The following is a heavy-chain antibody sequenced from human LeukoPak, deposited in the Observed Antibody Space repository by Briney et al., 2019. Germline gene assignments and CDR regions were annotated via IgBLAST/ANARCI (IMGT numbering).Heavy chain of an antibody. CDR1: GFSFSSYA. CDR3: AKVQLGIGVDY. CDR2: ISPSGGST. D-gene: IGHD7-27*01. J-gene: IGHJ4*02. V-gene: IGHV3-23*01. Sequence: GGSLRLACAASGFSFSSYAMSWVRQAPGKGLEWVSTISPSGGSTYYADSVKGRFTISRDDSKNTLYLQMNSLRAEDTAVYYCAKVQLGIGVDYWGQGTLVTVSS.